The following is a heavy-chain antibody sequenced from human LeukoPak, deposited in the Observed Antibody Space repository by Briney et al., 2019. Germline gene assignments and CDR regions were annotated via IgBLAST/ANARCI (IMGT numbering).Heavy chain of an antibody. CDR1: GFTFSSYG. J-gene: IGHJ4*02. CDR3: AKGARIQLWLPFDY. D-gene: IGHD5-18*01. V-gene: IGHV3-30*02. Sequence: GGSLRLSCAASGFTFSSYGMHWVRQAPGKGLEWVAFIRYDGSNKYYADSVKGRFTISRDNSKNTLYLQMNSLRDEDTAVYYCAKGARIQLWLPFDYWGQGTLVTVSS. CDR2: IRYDGSNK.